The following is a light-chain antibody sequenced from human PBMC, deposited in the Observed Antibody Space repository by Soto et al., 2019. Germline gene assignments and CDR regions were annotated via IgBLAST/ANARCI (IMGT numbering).Light chain of an antibody. Sequence: DIQMTQSPSSLSASIGDRVTITCRTSQSISTYLNWYQQKPGKPPKLLISSASSLQSGVPSRFIGSGSGTDFTLTISSLQPDDFASYYCQQSYRTPSITFGQGTRLEIK. V-gene: IGKV1-39*01. J-gene: IGKJ5*01. CDR1: QSISTY. CDR3: QQSYRTPSIT. CDR2: SAS.